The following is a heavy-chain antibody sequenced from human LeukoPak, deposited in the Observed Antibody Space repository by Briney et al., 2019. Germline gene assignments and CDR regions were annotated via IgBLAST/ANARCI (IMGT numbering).Heavy chain of an antibody. CDR2: IYSGGTT. Sequence: GGSLRLSCAASGFTVSSNYMNWVRQAPGKGLEWVSIIYSGGTTYYGDSVKGRFTISRDTSKNTLYLQMNSLRAEDTAVYYCARGRPYDYVWGSYLPFDYWGQGTLVTVSS. V-gene: IGHV3-53*01. CDR3: ARGRPYDYVWGSYLPFDY. CDR1: GFTVSSNY. J-gene: IGHJ4*02. D-gene: IGHD3-16*02.